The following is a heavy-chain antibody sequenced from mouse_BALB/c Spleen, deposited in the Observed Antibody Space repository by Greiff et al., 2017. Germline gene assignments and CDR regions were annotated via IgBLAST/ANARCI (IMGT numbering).Heavy chain of an antibody. CDR1: GYSITSDYA. CDR3: ARLHDWFAY. CDR2: ISYSGST. Sequence: EVKLMESGPGLVKPSQSLSLTCTVTGYSITSDYAWNWIRQFPGNKLEWMGYISYSGSTSYNPSLKSRISITRDTSKNQFFLQLNSVTTEDTATYYCARLHDWFAYWGQGTLVTVSA. J-gene: IGHJ3*01. V-gene: IGHV3-2*02.